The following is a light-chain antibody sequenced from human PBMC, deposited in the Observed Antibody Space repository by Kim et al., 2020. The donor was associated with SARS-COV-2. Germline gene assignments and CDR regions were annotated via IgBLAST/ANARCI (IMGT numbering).Light chain of an antibody. Sequence: EIVMTQSPATLSVSPGERATLSCRASQSVSTSLAWYQQKPGQAPRRLISGAYTRATGIPARFSGSGSGTEFTLTISSLQSEDFAVYTCQHESTTPLAFGGRTKAEI. V-gene: IGKV3-15*01. CDR1: QSVSTS. CDR3: QHESTTPLA. CDR2: GAY. J-gene: IGKJ4*01.